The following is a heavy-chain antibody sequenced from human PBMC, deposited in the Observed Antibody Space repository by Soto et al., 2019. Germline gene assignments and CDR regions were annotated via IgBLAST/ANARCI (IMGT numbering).Heavy chain of an antibody. CDR1: GFTLRNYA. Sequence: GGSLRLSCEASGFTLRNYAMTWIRQAPGKGLEWVSLISANDVGTYYAESVKTRFTISTDQSRNTVYLQMDSLRADGTAIYYCAKAKNDYNWDNRPPFDYWGQGTLVTVSS. CDR2: ISANDVGT. CDR3: AKAKNDYNWDNRPPFDY. J-gene: IGHJ4*02. V-gene: IGHV3-23*01. D-gene: IGHD1-20*01.